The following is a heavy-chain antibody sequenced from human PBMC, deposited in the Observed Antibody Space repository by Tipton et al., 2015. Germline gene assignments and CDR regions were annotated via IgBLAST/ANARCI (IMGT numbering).Heavy chain of an antibody. Sequence: PLVQSGAEVKKPGESLKISCKGSGYIFTDYWIGWVRQMPGKGLEWMGIIYPAASYTGYSPAFPGQVTISADNSISAAYLHWSSLNASDAAIYYCARRRWPAHFDSWGHGTLVTVSS. CDR2: IYPAASYT. CDR1: GYIFTDYW. CDR3: ARRRWPAHFDS. J-gene: IGHJ4*01. V-gene: IGHV5-51*01. D-gene: IGHD4-23*01.